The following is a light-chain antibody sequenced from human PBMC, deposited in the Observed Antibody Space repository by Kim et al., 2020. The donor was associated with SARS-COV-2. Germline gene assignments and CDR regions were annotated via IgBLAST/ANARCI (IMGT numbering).Light chain of an antibody. CDR2: SNN. J-gene: IGLJ2*01. Sequence: SELTQPPSASGTPGQRVTISCSGSSSNIGSNYVYWYQQLPGTAPKLLIYSNNQRPSGVPDRFSGSKSGTSASLAISGLRSEDEADYYCAAWDDSLSGLVVFGGGTQLTVL. CDR1: SSNIGSNY. V-gene: IGLV1-47*02. CDR3: AAWDDSLSGLVV.